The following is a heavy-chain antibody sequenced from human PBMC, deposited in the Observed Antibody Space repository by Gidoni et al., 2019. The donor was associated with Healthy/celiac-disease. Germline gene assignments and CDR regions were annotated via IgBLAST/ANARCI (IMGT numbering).Heavy chain of an antibody. V-gene: IGHV4-39*01. CDR3: ARPATYYDFWSGYYARDDAFDI. Sequence: QLQLQESGPGLVKPSETLSLTCTVSGGSISSSSYYWGWIRQPPGKGLEWIGSIYYSGSTYYNPSLKRRVTISVDTSKTQFSLKLSSVTAADTAVYYCARPATYYDFWSGYYARDDAFDIWGQGTMVTVSS. D-gene: IGHD3-3*01. CDR1: GGSISSSSYY. J-gene: IGHJ3*02. CDR2: IYYSGST.